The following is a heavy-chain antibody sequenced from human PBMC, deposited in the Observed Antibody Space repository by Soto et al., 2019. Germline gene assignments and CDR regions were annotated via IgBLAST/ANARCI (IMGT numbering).Heavy chain of an antibody. CDR3: AKVRYSSPMGYYYGMDV. V-gene: IGHV1-69*13. CDR2: IIPIFGTA. Sequence: GASVKVSCKASGYTFTSYDITWVRQAPGQGLEWMGGIIPIFGTANYAQKFQGRVTITADESTSTSYMEVNNLRSEDTAVYYCAKVRYSSPMGYYYGMDVWGQGTTVTVSS. CDR1: GYTFTSYD. J-gene: IGHJ6*02. D-gene: IGHD6-19*01.